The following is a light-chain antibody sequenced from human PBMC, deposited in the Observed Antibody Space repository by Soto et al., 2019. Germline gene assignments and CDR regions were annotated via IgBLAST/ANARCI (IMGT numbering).Light chain of an antibody. CDR3: SSYTSSSTRRL. CDR1: SSDVGGYNY. J-gene: IGLJ1*01. V-gene: IGLV2-14*03. Sequence: QSALTQPASVSGSPGQSITISCTGTSSDVGGYNYVSWYQHHPGKAPKLMIYDVSDRPSGVFNRFSGSKSGNTASLTISGLQAEDEADYYCSSYTSSSTRRLFGTGTKVTVL. CDR2: DVS.